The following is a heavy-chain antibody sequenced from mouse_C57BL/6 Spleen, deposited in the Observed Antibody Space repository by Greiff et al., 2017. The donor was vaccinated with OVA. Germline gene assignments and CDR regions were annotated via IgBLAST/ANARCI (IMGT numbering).Heavy chain of an antibody. CDR3: ARAKGSRPWYFDV. CDR1: GYTFTSYW. J-gene: IGHJ1*03. V-gene: IGHV1-69*01. D-gene: IGHD3-3*01. CDR2: IDPSDSYT. Sequence: QVQLQQPGAELVMPGASVKLSCKASGYTFTSYWMHWVKQRPGQGLEWIGEIDPSDSYTNYNQKFKGKSTLTVDKSSSTAYMQLSSLTSEDSAVYYCARAKGSRPWYFDVWGTGTTVTVSS.